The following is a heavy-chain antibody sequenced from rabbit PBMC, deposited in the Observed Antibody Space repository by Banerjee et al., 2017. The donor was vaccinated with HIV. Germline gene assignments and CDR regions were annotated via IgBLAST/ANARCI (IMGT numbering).Heavy chain of an antibody. Sequence: QSLEESGGDLVKPGASLTLTCTASGFSFSSSYYMCWVRQAPGKGLEWIACVDSGSSGNTYYASWARGRFTISRTSSTVDLKMTSLTAADTATYFCARRVGIYGLNLWGPGTLVTVS. CDR3: ARRVGIYGLNL. CDR2: VDSGSSGNT. CDR1: GFSFSSSYY. V-gene: IGHV1S40*01. J-gene: IGHJ4*01. D-gene: IGHD5-1*01.